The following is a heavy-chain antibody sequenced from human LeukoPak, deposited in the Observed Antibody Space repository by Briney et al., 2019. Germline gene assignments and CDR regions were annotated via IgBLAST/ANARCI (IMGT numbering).Heavy chain of an antibody. V-gene: IGHV1-18*01. CDR2: ISAYSGDT. J-gene: IGHJ4*02. CDR1: GYTFTNYG. Sequence: ASVKVSCKASGYTFTNYGISWVRQAPGQGLEWMGWISAYSGDTNYAQNLQGRVTMTTDTSTSTAYMELRSLRSDDTAVYYCARAPDDYDFWSGPFDYWGRGTLVTVSS. CDR3: ARAPDDYDFWSGPFDY. D-gene: IGHD3-3*01.